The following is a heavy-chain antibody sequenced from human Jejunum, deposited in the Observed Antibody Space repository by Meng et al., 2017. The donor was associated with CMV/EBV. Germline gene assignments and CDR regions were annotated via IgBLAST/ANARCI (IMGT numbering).Heavy chain of an antibody. CDR1: GYTFNTYA. CDR2: ITPRSGNT. Sequence: QGQLVQSGXEVKKXXXSGKVSWXASGYTFNTYAISWVRQAPGQGLEWMGWITPRSGNTYYAQILQGRVTMTIDTSTSTAYMELRSLKFGDTAVYYCARDLLIYDVSGYYYPIDYWGQGTLVTVSS. J-gene: IGHJ4*02. V-gene: IGHV1-18*01. D-gene: IGHD3-22*01. CDR3: ARDLLIYDVSGYYYPIDY.